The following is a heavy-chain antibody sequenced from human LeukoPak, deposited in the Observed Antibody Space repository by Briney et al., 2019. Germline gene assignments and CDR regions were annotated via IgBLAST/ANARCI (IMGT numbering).Heavy chain of an antibody. Sequence: GGSLRLSCAASGFTFSSYSMNWVRQAPGKGPEWVSSISSSSSYIYYADSVKGRFTISRDNAKNSLYLQMNSLRAEDTAVYYCARDRGYYYDSSGYYYDYWGQGTLVTVSS. CDR2: ISSSSSYI. J-gene: IGHJ4*02. D-gene: IGHD3-22*01. CDR3: ARDRGYYYDSSGYYYDY. V-gene: IGHV3-21*01. CDR1: GFTFSSYS.